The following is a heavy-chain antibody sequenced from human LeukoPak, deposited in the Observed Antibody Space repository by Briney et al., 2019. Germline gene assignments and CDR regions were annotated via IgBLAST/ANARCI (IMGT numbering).Heavy chain of an antibody. Sequence: GGSLRLSCAASGFTFSSYTMNWVRQAPGKGLEWVSPISSSGSYIYYAASVKGRFTISRDNSKNTLYLQMNSLRAEDTAVYYCAKIWRPVTTVTTRGAFDIWGQGTMVTVSS. V-gene: IGHV3-21*01. J-gene: IGHJ3*02. D-gene: IGHD4-17*01. CDR2: ISSSGSYI. CDR1: GFTFSSYT. CDR3: AKIWRPVTTVTTRGAFDI.